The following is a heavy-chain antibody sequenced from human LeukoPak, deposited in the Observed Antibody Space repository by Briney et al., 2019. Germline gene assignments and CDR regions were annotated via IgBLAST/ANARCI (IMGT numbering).Heavy chain of an antibody. J-gene: IGHJ4*02. D-gene: IGHD2/OR15-2a*01. CDR2: INHSGST. CDR1: GGSFSGYY. Sequence: SSETLSLTCAVYGGSFSGYYWSWIRQPPGKGLEWIGEINHSGSTNYNPSLKSRVTISVDTSKNQFSLKLSSVTAADTAVYYCTRGLHTSLPFHWGQGIRVTVSA. V-gene: IGHV4-34*01. CDR3: TRGLHTSLPFH.